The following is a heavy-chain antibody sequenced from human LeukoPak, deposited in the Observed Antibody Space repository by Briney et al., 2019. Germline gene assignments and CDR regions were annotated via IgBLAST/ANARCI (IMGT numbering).Heavy chain of an antibody. V-gene: IGHV3-21*01. CDR2: ISSSSSYI. D-gene: IGHD5-18*01. CDR1: GFTFSSYS. J-gene: IGHJ6*02. CDR3: ARTADYYYGMDV. Sequence: GGSLRLSCAASGFTFSSYSMNWVRQAPGKGLEWVSSISSSSSYIYYADSVKGRFTISRDNSKNSLYLQMNSLRAEDTAVYYCARTADYYYGMDVWGQGTTVTVSS.